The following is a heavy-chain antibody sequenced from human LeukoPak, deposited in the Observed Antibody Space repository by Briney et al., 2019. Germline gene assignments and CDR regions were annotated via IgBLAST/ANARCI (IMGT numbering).Heavy chain of an antibody. Sequence: PSETLSLTCTVSGGSISSRGYYWGWIRQPPGKGLEWIGNIYYSGSTYYNPSLKSRVTISVDTSKNQFSLKLSSVTAADTAVYYCARAMAGTDWFDPWGQGTLVTVSS. CDR3: ARAMAGTDWFDP. V-gene: IGHV4-39*07. CDR1: GGSISSRGYY. CDR2: IYYSGST. J-gene: IGHJ5*02. D-gene: IGHD6-19*01.